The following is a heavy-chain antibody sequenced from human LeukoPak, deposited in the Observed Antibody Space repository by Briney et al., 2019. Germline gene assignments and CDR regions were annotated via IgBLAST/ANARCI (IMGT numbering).Heavy chain of an antibody. CDR3: ARDSDSSGYYY. CDR2: IYYSGST. J-gene: IGHJ4*02. V-gene: IGHV4-31*03. CDR1: GGSISSGGYS. D-gene: IGHD3-22*01. Sequence: SETLSLTCTVSGGSISSGGYSWSWIRQHPGKGLEWIGYIYYSGSTYYNPSLKSRVTISVDTSKNQFSLKLSSVTAADTAVYYCARDSDSSGYYYWGQGTLVTVSS.